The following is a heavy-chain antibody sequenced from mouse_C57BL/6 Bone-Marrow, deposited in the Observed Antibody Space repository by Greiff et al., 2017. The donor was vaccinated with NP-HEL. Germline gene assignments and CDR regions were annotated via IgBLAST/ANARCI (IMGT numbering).Heavy chain of an antibody. CDR2: IPPNSGST. CDR3: GEYYYGSSHWYVDV. J-gene: IGHJ1*03. V-gene: IGHV1-64*01. CDR1: GYTFTSYW. D-gene: IGHD1-1*01. Sequence: VQLQQPGAELVKPGASVKLSCKASGYTFTSYWMHWVKQRPGQGLEWIGMIPPNSGSTNYNEKFKSKATLTVDNSSSTAYMQLSSLTSEDSAVYYWGEYYYGSSHWYVDVWGTGTTVTVSS.